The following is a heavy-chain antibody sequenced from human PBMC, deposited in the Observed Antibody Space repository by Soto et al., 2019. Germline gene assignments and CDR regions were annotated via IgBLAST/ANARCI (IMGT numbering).Heavy chain of an antibody. J-gene: IGHJ6*02. D-gene: IGHD3-22*01. CDR3: ERDGPYKPSAYDSSGYYFMDV. Sequence: QVQLVQSGAEVKKPGSSVKVSCKASGGTFSNFVISWVRQAPGQGLEWMGGIIPIFGTAHYAQKFQGRVTIPAADSKSTAYMELSSLRAEATAVYHSERDGPYKPSAYDSSGYYFMDVWGQGTTVTVSS. CDR1: GGTFSNFV. V-gene: IGHV1-69*01. CDR2: IIPIFGTA.